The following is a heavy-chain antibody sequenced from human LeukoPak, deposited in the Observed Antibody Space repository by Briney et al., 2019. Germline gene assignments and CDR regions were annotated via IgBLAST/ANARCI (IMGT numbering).Heavy chain of an antibody. CDR2: IYHGGST. Sequence: SETLSLTCAVSGGSINSGGYSWSWIRQPPGKGPEWIGYIYHGGSTHYNSSLKSRVTISVDKSKNQFSLNLYSVTAADTAVYYCARVAFYGAIPDDIWGQGTMVTVSS. J-gene: IGHJ3*02. CDR1: GGSINSGGYS. V-gene: IGHV4-30-2*01. CDR3: ARVAFYGAIPDDI. D-gene: IGHD2-21*01.